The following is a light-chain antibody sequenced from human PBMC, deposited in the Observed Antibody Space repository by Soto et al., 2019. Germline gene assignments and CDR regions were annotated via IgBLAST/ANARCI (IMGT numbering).Light chain of an antibody. V-gene: IGKV1-5*03. CDR2: KAS. J-gene: IGKJ2*01. CDR1: QSISSW. Sequence: DIQMTQSPPTLSASVGDRVTITCRASQSISSWLAWYQQKPGKAPKVLIYKASNLENGVPSRFSGSGSGTEFTLTISSLQPDDFVTYYCQQYNTDPYTFGQGTKLENK. CDR3: QQYNTDPYT.